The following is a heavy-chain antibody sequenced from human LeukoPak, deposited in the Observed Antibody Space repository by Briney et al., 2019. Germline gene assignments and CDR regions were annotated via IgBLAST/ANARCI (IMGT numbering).Heavy chain of an antibody. CDR3: ARSLYYYGSDSFDI. D-gene: IGHD3-10*01. CDR2: IYYSGGT. J-gene: IGHJ3*02. V-gene: IGHV4-30-4*07. Sequence: SETLSLTCTVSGGSISSLGYSWSWIRQSPGKGLEWIGYIYYSGGTSYNPSLKSRITMSVDTSKNQFSLKLSSVTAADTAVYYCARSLYYYGSDSFDIWGQGTMVTVSS. CDR1: GGSISSLGYS.